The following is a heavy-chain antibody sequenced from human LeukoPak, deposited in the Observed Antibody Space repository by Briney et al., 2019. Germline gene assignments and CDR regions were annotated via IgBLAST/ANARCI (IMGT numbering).Heavy chain of an antibody. CDR2: IYYSGST. Sequence: SETLSLPCTVSGGSIISYYWSWIRQPPGKGLEWIGYIYYSGSTNYNPSLKSRVTISVDTSKNQFSLKLSSVTAADTAVYYCAREGSIAVAGTVWGQGTLLTVSS. CDR3: AREGSIAVAGTV. V-gene: IGHV4-59*01. J-gene: IGHJ4*02. D-gene: IGHD6-19*01. CDR1: GGSIISYY.